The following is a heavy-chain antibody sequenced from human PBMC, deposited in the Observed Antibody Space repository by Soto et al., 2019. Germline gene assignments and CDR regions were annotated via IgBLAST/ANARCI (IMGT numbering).Heavy chain of an antibody. D-gene: IGHD6-6*01. CDR1: GFTFSSYA. J-gene: IGHJ6*02. CDR3: ARNGRGPYSSSSGYYYYYGMDV. Sequence: PGRSLRLSCAASGFTFSSYAMHWVRQAPGKGLEWVAVISYDGSNKYYADSVKGRFTISRDNSKNTLYLQMNSLRAEDTAVYYCARNGRGPYSSSSGYYYYYGMDVWGQGTTVTVSS. V-gene: IGHV3-30-3*01. CDR2: ISYDGSNK.